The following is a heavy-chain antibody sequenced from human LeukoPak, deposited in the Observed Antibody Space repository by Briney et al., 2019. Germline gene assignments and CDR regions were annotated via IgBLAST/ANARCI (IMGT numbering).Heavy chain of an antibody. D-gene: IGHD5-18*01. J-gene: IGHJ4*02. CDR2: MQSTGNS. CDR3: ARDKRHSYGRYFAH. CDR1: GDSISTYH. V-gene: IGHV4-59*01. Sequence: PSETLSLTCSVSGDSISTYHWNWIRKPPGKGLEWIAYMQSTGNSKHNPSLKSRATMSVGTSKNQVVLNLSSVTAADTAVYYCARDKRHSYGRYFAHWGQGMLVTVSS.